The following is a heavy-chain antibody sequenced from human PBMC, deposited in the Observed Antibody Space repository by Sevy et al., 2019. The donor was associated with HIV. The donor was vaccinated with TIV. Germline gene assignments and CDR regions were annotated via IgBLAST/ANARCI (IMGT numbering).Heavy chain of an antibody. CDR1: GFTFSNAW. V-gene: IGHV3-15*01. D-gene: IGHD3-10*01. CDR3: TTDQYYGSGSYYNVY. CDR2: IKSKTDGGTT. Sequence: GGSLRLSCAASGFTFSNAWMSWVRQAPGKGLEWVGRIKSKTDGGTTDYAAPVKGRFTISREDSKNMLYLQMNSLKTEDTAVYYCTTDQYYGSGSYYNVYWGQGTLVTVSS. J-gene: IGHJ4*02.